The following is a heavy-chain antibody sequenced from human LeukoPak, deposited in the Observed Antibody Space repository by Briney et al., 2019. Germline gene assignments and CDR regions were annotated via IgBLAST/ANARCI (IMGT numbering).Heavy chain of an antibody. J-gene: IGHJ3*02. CDR3: ARPVIAAAGKDAFDI. V-gene: IGHV4-59*05. CDR1: GGSFSGYY. CDR2: IYYSGST. D-gene: IGHD6-13*01. Sequence: PSETLSLTCAVYGGSFSGYYWSWIRQPPGKGLEWIGSIYYSGSTYYNPSLKSRVTISVDTSKNQFSLKLSSVTAADTAVYYCARPVIAAAGKDAFDIWGQGTMVTVSS.